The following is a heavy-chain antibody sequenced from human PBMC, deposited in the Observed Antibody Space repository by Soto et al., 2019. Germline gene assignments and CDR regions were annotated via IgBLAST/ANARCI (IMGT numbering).Heavy chain of an antibody. CDR1: GFTFSSYW. Sequence: LRLSCAASGFTFSSYWMHWVRQAPGKGLVWVSRINSDGSSTSYADSVKGRFTISRDNAKNTLYLQMNSLRAEDTAVYYCARESPPVGATDYWGQGTLVTVSS. CDR2: INSDGSST. D-gene: IGHD1-26*01. V-gene: IGHV3-74*01. CDR3: ARESPPVGATDY. J-gene: IGHJ4*02.